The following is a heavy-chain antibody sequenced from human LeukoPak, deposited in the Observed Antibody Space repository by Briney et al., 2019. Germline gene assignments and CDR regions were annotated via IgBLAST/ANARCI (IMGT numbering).Heavy chain of an antibody. Sequence: GGSLRLSCAASGFTFSSYAMSWVRQAPGKGLEWVSAITGSGGSTYNADSVKGRFTISRDNSKNTLYLQTNSLRAEDTAMYFCAKGSSSGWPYYFDYWGQGALVTVSS. D-gene: IGHD6-19*01. CDR3: AKGSSSGWPYYFDY. J-gene: IGHJ4*02. CDR1: GFTFSSYA. V-gene: IGHV3-23*01. CDR2: ITGSGGST.